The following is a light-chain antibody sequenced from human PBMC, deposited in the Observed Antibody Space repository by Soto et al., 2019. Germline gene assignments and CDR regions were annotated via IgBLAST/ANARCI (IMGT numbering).Light chain of an antibody. CDR3: QQYGSSPLT. CDR1: QSVSSSY. V-gene: IGKV3-20*01. CDR2: GAS. J-gene: IGKJ4*01. Sequence: EIVLTXSXXPLTLSTGERATLACRASQSVSSSYLAWYQQKPGQAPRLLIYGASTRATGIPDRFSGSGSGTDFTLTISRLEPEDFAVYYCQQYGSSPLTFGGGTKVDIK.